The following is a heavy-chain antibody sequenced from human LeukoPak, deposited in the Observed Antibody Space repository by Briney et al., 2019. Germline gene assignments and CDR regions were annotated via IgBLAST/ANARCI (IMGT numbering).Heavy chain of an antibody. V-gene: IGHV3-7*01. Sequence: GGSLRLSCAASGFTVSSNFMSWVRQAPGKGPEWVANIKQDGSERYYVDSVKGRFAISRDNAKNSLYLQMNSLRAEDTAVYYCARDGGHSTDFDYWGQGTLVTVSS. D-gene: IGHD2/OR15-2a*01. CDR2: IKQDGSER. J-gene: IGHJ4*02. CDR1: GFTVSSNF. CDR3: ARDGGHSTDFDY.